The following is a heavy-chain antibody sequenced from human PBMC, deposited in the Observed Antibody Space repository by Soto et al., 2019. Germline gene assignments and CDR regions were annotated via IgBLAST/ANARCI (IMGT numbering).Heavy chain of an antibody. V-gene: IGHV3-11*01. CDR1: GFTFSDYY. CDR2: ISSSGSTI. J-gene: IGHJ4*02. Sequence: PGGSLRLSCAASGFTFSDYYMSWIRQAPGKGLECVSYISSSGSTIYYADSVKGRLTISRDNAKNSLYLQMNSLRAEDTAVYYCARNGGPLRFLEWPPDYWGQGTLVTVSS. D-gene: IGHD3-3*01. CDR3: ARNGGPLRFLEWPPDY.